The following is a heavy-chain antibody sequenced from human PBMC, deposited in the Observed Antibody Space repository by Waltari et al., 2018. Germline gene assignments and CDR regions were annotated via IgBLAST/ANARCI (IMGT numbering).Heavy chain of an antibody. CDR3: ARDRIRYCSGGICYSEGAFDI. CDR2: ISGGGFST. D-gene: IGHD2-8*02. Sequence: EVQLVESGGGLVQPGGSLRLSCAASGFTFDNYVMNWVRQAPGKGLEWVSGISGGGFSTYYAAPVKGRFTLSRDNSKNMLFLQMNGLRADDTALYYCARDRIRYCSGGICYSEGAFDIWGQGTMVTVSS. V-gene: IGHV3-23*04. J-gene: IGHJ3*02. CDR1: GFTFDNYV.